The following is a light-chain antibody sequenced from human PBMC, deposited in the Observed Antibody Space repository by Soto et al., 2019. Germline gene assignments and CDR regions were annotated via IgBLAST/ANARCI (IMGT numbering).Light chain of an antibody. V-gene: IGKV1-5*03. J-gene: IGKJ2*01. CDR2: KAS. CDR3: HTYNSYSLHT. Sequence: DIQMTQSPSTLSGSVGDRVTITFRASQTISSWLAWYQQKPGKAPKLLIYKASTLKSGVPSRFSGSGSGTEFTLTISSLQPDDCATYYCHTYNSYSLHTFGQGTKVDI. CDR1: QTISSW.